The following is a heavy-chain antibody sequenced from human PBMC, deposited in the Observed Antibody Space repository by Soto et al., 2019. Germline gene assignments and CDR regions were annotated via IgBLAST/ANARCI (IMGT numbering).Heavy chain of an antibody. D-gene: IGHD6-19*01. CDR2: ISAYNGDT. J-gene: IGHJ4*02. CDR1: GYTFTSYG. CDR3: ARDTAGYSSGWYNY. Sequence: QVQLVQSGAEVKKPGASVKVSCKASGYTFTSYGISWVRQAPGQGLEWMGWISAYNGDTNYAQKLQGRVTMTTDTSTSTAYMELRSLRSDDTPVYYCARDTAGYSSGWYNYWGQGTLVTVSS. V-gene: IGHV1-18*01.